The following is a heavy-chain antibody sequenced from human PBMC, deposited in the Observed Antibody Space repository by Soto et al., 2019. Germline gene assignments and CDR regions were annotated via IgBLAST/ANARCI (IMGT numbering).Heavy chain of an antibody. D-gene: IGHD1-26*01. CDR1: GYTFTGYY. CDR3: VKGRSGDVDSFY. J-gene: IGHJ4*02. V-gene: IGHV1-2*02. Sequence: QVQLVQSGAEVKKPGASVKVSCKASGYTFTGYYIHWVRQAPGQGLEWLGEITPNSGGTKYAQKFQGRVTMTRDTCITTVYMDLSKLSPDDTAVYYCVKGRSGDVDSFYWGQGTLVTVYS. CDR2: ITPNSGGT.